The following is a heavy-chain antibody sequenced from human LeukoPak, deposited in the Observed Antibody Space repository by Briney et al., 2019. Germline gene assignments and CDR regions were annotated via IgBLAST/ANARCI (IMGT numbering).Heavy chain of an antibody. V-gene: IGHV3-48*01. CDR1: GFTFSSYS. D-gene: IGHD3-16*01. Sequence: GGSLRLSCAASGFTFSSYSMNWVRQAPGKGLEWVSYISSSSSTIYYADSVKGRFTVSRDNAKNSLYLQMNSLRAEDTAVYYCAREWRRRGYAIFDYWGQGTLVTVSS. J-gene: IGHJ4*02. CDR3: AREWRRRGYAIFDY. CDR2: ISSSSSTI.